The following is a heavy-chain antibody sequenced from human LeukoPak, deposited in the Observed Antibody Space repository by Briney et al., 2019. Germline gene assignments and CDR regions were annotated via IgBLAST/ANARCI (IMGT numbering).Heavy chain of an antibody. CDR1: GSTFSDYS. J-gene: IGHJ4*02. V-gene: IGHV3-21*01. D-gene: IGHD2-2*01. CDR2: ISSSSSNI. CDR3: ARACARTNCYTED. Sequence: GGSLRLSCAASGSTFSDYSMNWVRQAPGTGLEWVSSISSSSSNIYYADSVKGRFTISRDNAKDSLYLEMNSLRAEDTAVYYCARACARTNCYTEDWGQGTLVTVSS.